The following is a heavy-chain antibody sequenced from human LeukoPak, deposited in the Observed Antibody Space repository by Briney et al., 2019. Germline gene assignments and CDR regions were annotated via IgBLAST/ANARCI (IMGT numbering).Heavy chain of an antibody. Sequence: ASVKVSCKASGYTFTSYDISWVRQAPGQGLEWMGWISAYSGNTNYAQKLQGRVTMTTDTSTSTAYMELRSLRSDDTAVYYCARGPAYCGGVCYFDYWGQGTLVTVSS. D-gene: IGHD2-21*02. CDR2: ISAYSGNT. V-gene: IGHV1-18*01. CDR3: ARGPAYCGGVCYFDY. CDR1: GYTFTSYD. J-gene: IGHJ4*02.